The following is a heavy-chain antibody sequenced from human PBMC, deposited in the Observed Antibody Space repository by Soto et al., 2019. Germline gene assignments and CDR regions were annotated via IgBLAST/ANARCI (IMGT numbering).Heavy chain of an antibody. V-gene: IGHV3-30*18. Sequence: QVQLVESGGGVVQPGRSLRLSCAASGFTFSSYGMHWVRQAPGKGLEWVAVISYDGSNKYYADSVKGRFTISRDNSKNTLYLQMNSLRAEDTAVYYCAKDSSSWSYFDYWGQGTLVTVSS. CDR3: AKDSSSWSYFDY. D-gene: IGHD6-13*01. CDR2: ISYDGSNK. CDR1: GFTFSSYG. J-gene: IGHJ4*02.